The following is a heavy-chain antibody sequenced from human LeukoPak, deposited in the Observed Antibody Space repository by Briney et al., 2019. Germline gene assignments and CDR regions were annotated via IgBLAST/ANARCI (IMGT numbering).Heavy chain of an antibody. V-gene: IGHV3-48*04. CDR3: GRGGGSFDY. CDR2: ISSSSSTI. CDR1: GFTFSSYA. D-gene: IGHD3-16*01. Sequence: GGSLRLSCAASGFTFSSYAMNWVRQAPGKGLEWVSYISSSSSTIYYADSVKGRFTISRDNAKNSLYLQMNSLRAEDTAVYYCGRGGGSFDYWGQGTLVTVSS. J-gene: IGHJ4*02.